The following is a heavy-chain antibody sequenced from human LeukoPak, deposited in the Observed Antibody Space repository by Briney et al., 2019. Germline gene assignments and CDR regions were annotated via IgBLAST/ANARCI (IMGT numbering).Heavy chain of an antibody. CDR3: ARDGTYYYDSSGYYGYDY. D-gene: IGHD3-22*01. Sequence: GGSLRLSCAASGFTFDDYVMHWVRQAPGKGLEWVSGINWNSGSIDYADSVEGRFTISRDNAKNSLYLQMNSLRAEDTAVYYCARDGTYYYDSSGYYGYDYWGQGTLVTVSS. CDR1: GFTFDDYV. J-gene: IGHJ4*02. CDR2: INWNSGSI. V-gene: IGHV3-9*01.